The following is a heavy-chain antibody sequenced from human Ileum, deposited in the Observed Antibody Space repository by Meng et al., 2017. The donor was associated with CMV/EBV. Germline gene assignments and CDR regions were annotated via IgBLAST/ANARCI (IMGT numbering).Heavy chain of an antibody. J-gene: IGHJ6*02. Sequence: GGSLRLSCAASGFTFEDYAMHWVRQAPGKGLEWVSGISWNSGSIGYADSVKGRFTISRDNAKNSLYLQMNSLRAEDTALYYCAKGPRGYYYYGMDVWGQGTTVTVS. V-gene: IGHV3-9*01. D-gene: IGHD3-10*01. CDR3: AKGPRGYYYYGMDV. CDR2: ISWNSGSI. CDR1: GFTFEDYA.